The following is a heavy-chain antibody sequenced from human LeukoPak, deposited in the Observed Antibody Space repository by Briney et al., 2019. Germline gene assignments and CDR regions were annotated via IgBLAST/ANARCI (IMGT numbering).Heavy chain of an antibody. CDR2: IYHSGST. Sequence: SETLSLTCSVSGGSISSYYWNWIRQPPGKALEWIGYIYHSGSTNYNPSLKSRVTISVDTSKKQLSLRLSSVTAADTAVYYCARELPPLGCFDYWGQGTLVTVSS. V-gene: IGHV4-59*01. CDR1: GGSISSYY. CDR3: ARELPPLGCFDY. D-gene: IGHD2-15*01. J-gene: IGHJ4*02.